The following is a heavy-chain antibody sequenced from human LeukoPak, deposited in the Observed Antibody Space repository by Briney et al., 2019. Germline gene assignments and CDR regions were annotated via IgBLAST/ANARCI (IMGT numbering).Heavy chain of an antibody. J-gene: IGHJ1*01. V-gene: IGHV4-39*01. CDR2: IYYSGST. CDR1: GGSISSSSYY. CDR3: ARGNYDFWSGYPGPHKYFQH. D-gene: IGHD3-3*01. Sequence: SETLSLTCTVSGGSISSSSYYWGWIRQPPGKGLEWIGSIYYSGSTYYNPSLKSRVTISVDTSKNQFSLKLSSVTAADTAVYYCARGNYDFWSGYPGPHKYFQHWGQGTLVTVSS.